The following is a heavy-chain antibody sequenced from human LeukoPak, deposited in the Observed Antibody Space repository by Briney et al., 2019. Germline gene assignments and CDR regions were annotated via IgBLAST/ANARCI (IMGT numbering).Heavy chain of an antibody. J-gene: IGHJ4*02. CDR3: ARDRSSLGLWFGELRN. V-gene: IGHV3-74*01. Sequence: GGSLRLSCAASGFTFSSYWMHWVRQAPGKGLVWVSRIYSDGSSTNYADSVKGRFTISRDNAKNTLYLQMNSLRAEGTAVYYCARDRSSLGLWFGELRNWGQGTLDTVSS. CDR1: GFTFSSYW. CDR2: IYSDGSST. D-gene: IGHD3-10*01.